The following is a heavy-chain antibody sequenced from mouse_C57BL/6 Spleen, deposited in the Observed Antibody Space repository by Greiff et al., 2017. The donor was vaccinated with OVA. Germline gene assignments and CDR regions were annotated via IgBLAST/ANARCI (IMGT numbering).Heavy chain of an antibody. V-gene: IGHV1-50*01. CDR1: GYTFTSYW. J-gene: IGHJ3*01. Sequence: QVQLQQPGAELVKPGASVKLSCKASGYTFTSYWMQWVKQRPGQGLEWIGEIDPSDSYTNYNQKFKGKATLTVDTSSSTAYMQLSSLTSEDSAVYYCARSHYSNYGFAYWGQGTLVTVSA. CDR2: IDPSDSYT. CDR3: ARSHYSNYGFAY. D-gene: IGHD2-5*01.